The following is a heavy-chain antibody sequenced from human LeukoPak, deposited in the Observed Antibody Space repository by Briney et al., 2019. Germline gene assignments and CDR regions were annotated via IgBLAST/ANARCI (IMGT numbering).Heavy chain of an antibody. CDR1: GYTFTGHY. V-gene: IGHV1-2*02. D-gene: IGHD5-24*01. CDR3: ARALYVEMATPYYYYMDV. CDR2: INPNSGGT. J-gene: IGHJ6*03. Sequence: GASVKVSCKASGYTFTGHYMHWVRQAPGQGLEWMGWINPNSGGTNYAQKFQGRVTMTRDTSISTAYMELSRLRSDDTAVYYCARALYVEMATPYYYYMDVWGKGTTVTVSS.